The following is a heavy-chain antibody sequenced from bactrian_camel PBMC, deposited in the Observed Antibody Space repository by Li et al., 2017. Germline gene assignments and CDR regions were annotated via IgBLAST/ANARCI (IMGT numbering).Heavy chain of an antibody. Sequence: VQLVESGGSLVQPGGSLRLSCAASGFTFSSYDMSWVRQAPGKGLEWVSAINSGGGRSYYTDSVKGRFTISRDNAKNTVYLQLNSLKTEDMAMYYCAKGAGGSWYPDYWGQGTQVTVS. V-gene: IGHV3S40*01. CDR3: AKGAGGSWYPDY. J-gene: IGHJ4*01. CDR1: GFTFSSYD. CDR2: INSGGGRS. D-gene: IGHD6*01.